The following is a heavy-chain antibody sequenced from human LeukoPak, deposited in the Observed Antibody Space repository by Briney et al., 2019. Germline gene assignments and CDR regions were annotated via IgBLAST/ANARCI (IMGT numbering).Heavy chain of an antibody. V-gene: IGHV3-33*01. Sequence: PGGSLRLSCAASGFTFSSYGMHWVRQAPGKGLEWVAVIWYDGSNKYYADSVKGRFTISRDNSKNTLYLQMNSLRAEDTAVYYCARDGRRLVTYYFDYWGQGTLVTVSS. CDR3: ARDGRRLVTYYFDY. D-gene: IGHD4-23*01. J-gene: IGHJ4*02. CDR2: IWYDGSNK. CDR1: GFTFSSYG.